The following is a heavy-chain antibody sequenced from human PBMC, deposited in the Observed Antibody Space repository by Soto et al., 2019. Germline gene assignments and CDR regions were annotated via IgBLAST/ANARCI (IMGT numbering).Heavy chain of an antibody. CDR3: AKDLPPGGRYYYGMDV. Sequence: EVQLLESGGGLVQPGGSLRLSCAASGFTFSSYAMSWVRQAPGMGLEWVSAISGSGGSTYYADSVKGRFTISRDNSKNTLYLQMNSLRAEDTAVYYCAKDLPPGGRYYYGMDVWGQGTTVTVSS. J-gene: IGHJ6*02. CDR2: ISGSGGST. CDR1: GFTFSSYA. D-gene: IGHD1-26*01. V-gene: IGHV3-23*01.